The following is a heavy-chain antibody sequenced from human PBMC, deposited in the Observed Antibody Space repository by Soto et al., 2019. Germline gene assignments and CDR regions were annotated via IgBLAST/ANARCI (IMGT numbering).Heavy chain of an antibody. J-gene: IGHJ4*02. CDR2: VYYSGST. V-gene: IGHV4-39*01. D-gene: IGHD1-26*01. CDR3: GRREGLATISYYFDY. CDR1: GGSVSSSSYY. Sequence: PSETLSLTCTVSGGSVSSSSYYWGWVRQPPGKGLEWIGSVYYSGSTYYNPSLESRVTISVDKSKNQFSLKLMSLSAADTAVYYCGRREGLATISYYFDYWGQGALVTVPS.